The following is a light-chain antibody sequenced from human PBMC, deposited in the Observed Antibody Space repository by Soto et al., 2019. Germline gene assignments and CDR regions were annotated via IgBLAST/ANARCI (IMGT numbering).Light chain of an antibody. CDR2: ETS. Sequence: EIVLTQSPGTLSLSPGERATLSCRASQSVSSSYLAWYQQKPGQAPRLLIYETSNRATGIPDRFSGSGSGADFTLTISRLEPEDFAGYYCQQYGSSLMYTFGQGTKLEIK. J-gene: IGKJ2*01. V-gene: IGKV3-20*01. CDR3: QQYGSSLMYT. CDR1: QSVSSSY.